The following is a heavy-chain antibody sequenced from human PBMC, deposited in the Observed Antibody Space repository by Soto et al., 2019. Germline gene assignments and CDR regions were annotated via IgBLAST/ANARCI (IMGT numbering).Heavy chain of an antibody. CDR3: AKDYISSWYPTYFDY. Sequence: GGSLRLSCAASGFTFSSYAMSWVRQAPGKGLEWVSAISGSGGSTYYADSVKGRFTISRDNSKNTLYLQMNSLRAEDMAVYYCAKDYISSWYPTYFDYWGQGTLVTVSS. D-gene: IGHD6-13*01. CDR1: GFTFSSYA. CDR2: ISGSGGST. J-gene: IGHJ4*02. V-gene: IGHV3-23*01.